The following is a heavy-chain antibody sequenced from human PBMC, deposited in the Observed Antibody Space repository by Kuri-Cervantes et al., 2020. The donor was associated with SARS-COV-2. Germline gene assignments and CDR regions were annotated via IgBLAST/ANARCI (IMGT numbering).Heavy chain of an antibody. D-gene: IGHD6-13*01. CDR1: GFTFSSYA. CDR2: ISGSGGST. Sequence: GESLKISCAASGFTFSSYAMSWIRQAPGKGLEWVSAISGSGGSTYYADSVKGRFTISRDNSKNTLYLQMNSLRAEDMAVYYCAKTEQMGGAFDIWGQGTMVTVSS. J-gene: IGHJ3*02. V-gene: IGHV3-23*01. CDR3: AKTEQMGGAFDI.